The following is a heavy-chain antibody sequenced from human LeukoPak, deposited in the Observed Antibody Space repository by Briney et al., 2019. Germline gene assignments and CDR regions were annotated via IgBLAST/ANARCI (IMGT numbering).Heavy chain of an antibody. CDR3: AKGSSYYYGSGSYFDY. D-gene: IGHD3-10*01. J-gene: IGHJ4*02. V-gene: IGHV3-48*01. CDR2: ISTGSSTI. CDR1: GFTFSSYS. Sequence: GGSLRLSCAASGFTFSSYSMNWVRRAPGKGLEWVSHISTGSSTIYYADSVKGRFTISRDNAKNSLYLQMNSLRAEDTALYYCAKGSSYYYGSGSYFDYWGQGTLVTVSS.